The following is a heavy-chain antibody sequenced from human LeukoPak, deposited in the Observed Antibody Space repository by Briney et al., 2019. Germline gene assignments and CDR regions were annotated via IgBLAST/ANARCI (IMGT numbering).Heavy chain of an antibody. CDR2: IDYIGSST. CDR3: AKVGQQWLIPEED. V-gene: IGHV3-23*01. CDR1: GFTFSNYA. D-gene: IGHD6-19*01. Sequence: PGGSLRLSCAASGFTFSNYAMSWVRRAPGKGLKGVSTIDYIGSSTSYADSVKGRFTISRDNSKNTLYLQMNSLRAEDTAVYYCAKVGQQWLIPEEDWGQGTLVTVSS. J-gene: IGHJ4*02.